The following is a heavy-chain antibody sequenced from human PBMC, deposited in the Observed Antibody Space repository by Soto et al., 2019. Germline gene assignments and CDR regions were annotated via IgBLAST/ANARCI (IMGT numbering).Heavy chain of an antibody. J-gene: IGHJ4*02. V-gene: IGHV4-34*01. CDR2: INHSGGT. D-gene: IGHD3-3*01. CDR3: ARRLSLAVNFWNGYYDVDC. CDR1: GGSFSGYY. Sequence: SETLSLTCAVSGGSFSGYYWSWIRQSPGKGLEWMGDINHSGGTNYNPSLKSRVTISGDTSRRQLSLRLSSVTAADTAVYYCARRLSLAVNFWNGYYDVDCWGLGTLVTVSS.